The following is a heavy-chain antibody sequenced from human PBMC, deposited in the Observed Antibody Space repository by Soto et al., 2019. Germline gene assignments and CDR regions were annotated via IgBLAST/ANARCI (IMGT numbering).Heavy chain of an antibody. Sequence: QVQLVESGGGVVQPGRSLRLSCAASGFTFSSYGMHWVRQAPGKGLEWVAVIWYDGSNKYYADSVKGRFTISRDNSKNTLYMQMNSLRAEDTAVYYCARAMAFGDGVDYWGQGTLVTVSS. D-gene: IGHD3-10*01. CDR1: GFTFSSYG. J-gene: IGHJ4*02. CDR3: ARAMAFGDGVDY. CDR2: IWYDGSNK. V-gene: IGHV3-33*01.